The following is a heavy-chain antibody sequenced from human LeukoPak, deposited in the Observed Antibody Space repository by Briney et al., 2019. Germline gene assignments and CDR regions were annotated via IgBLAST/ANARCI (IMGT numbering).Heavy chain of an antibody. CDR2: IKSKTDGGTT. J-gene: IGHJ3*01. CDR1: GFTFSNAW. Sequence: PGGSLRLSCAASGFTFSNAWMSWVRQAPGKGLEWVGRIKSKTDGGTTDYAAPVKGRFTISRDDSKNTLYLQMNSLKTEDTAVYYCATEDRQVVVPAAIGSRQDWGQGTMVTVSS. CDR3: ATEDRQVVVPAAIGSRQD. D-gene: IGHD2-2*02. V-gene: IGHV3-15*01.